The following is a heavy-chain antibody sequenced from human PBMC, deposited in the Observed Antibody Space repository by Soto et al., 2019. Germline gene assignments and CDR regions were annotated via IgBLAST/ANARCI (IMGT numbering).Heavy chain of an antibody. D-gene: IGHD5-18*01. CDR2: TRNKANSHTT. Sequence: GGSLRLSCAASGFSFSDHYMDWVRQAPGKGLEWIGRTRNKANSHTTEYAASVKGRFTISRDDSQNSLYLQMNSLETEDTAVYYCVRVTVDTASFDYWGQGSLVTVSS. J-gene: IGHJ4*02. V-gene: IGHV3-72*01. CDR1: GFSFSDHY. CDR3: VRVTVDTASFDY.